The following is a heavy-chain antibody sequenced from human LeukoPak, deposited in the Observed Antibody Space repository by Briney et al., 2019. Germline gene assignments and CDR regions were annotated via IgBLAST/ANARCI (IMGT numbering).Heavy chain of an antibody. V-gene: IGHV3-23*01. CDR3: AKDGKMATISWTNFDY. J-gene: IGHJ4*02. D-gene: IGHD5-24*01. CDR2: IGGSGGST. CDR1: GFTFSSYA. Sequence: GGTLRLSCAASGFTFSSYAMRWVRQAPGKGLEWVSVIGGSGGSTNCADSVKGRFTISRDNSKNSLYLQMNSLTTEDTAFYYCAKDGKMATISWTNFDYWGQGTLVTVSS.